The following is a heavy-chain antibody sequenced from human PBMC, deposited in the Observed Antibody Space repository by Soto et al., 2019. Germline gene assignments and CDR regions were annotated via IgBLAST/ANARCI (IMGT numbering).Heavy chain of an antibody. D-gene: IGHD2-15*01. Sequence: ASVKVSCKASGYTFTSYYMHWVRQAPGQGLEWMGIINPSGGSTSYAQKFQGRVTMTRDTSTSTAYMELRSLRSDDTAVYYCARDQSTLVVAATQYYYYGMDVWGQGTTVTVSS. J-gene: IGHJ6*02. CDR1: GYTFTSYY. V-gene: IGHV1-46*01. CDR3: ARDQSTLVVAATQYYYYGMDV. CDR2: INPSGGST.